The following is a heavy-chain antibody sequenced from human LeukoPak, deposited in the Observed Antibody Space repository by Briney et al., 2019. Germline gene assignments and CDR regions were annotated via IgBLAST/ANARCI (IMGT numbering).Heavy chain of an antibody. CDR3: AKDSRPILRFHYYYGMDV. V-gene: IGHV3-30*18. Sequence: GGSLRLSCAASGFTFSSYGMHWVRQAPGKGLEWVAVISYEGSNKYYADSVKGRFTISRDNSKNTLYLQMNSLRAEDTAVYYCAKDSRPILRFHYYYGMDVWGQGTTVTVSS. CDR2: ISYEGSNK. D-gene: IGHD3-3*01. J-gene: IGHJ6*02. CDR1: GFTFSSYG.